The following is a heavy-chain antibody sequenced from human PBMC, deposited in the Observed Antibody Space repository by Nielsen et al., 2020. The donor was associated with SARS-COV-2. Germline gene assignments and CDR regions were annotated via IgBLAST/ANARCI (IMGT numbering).Heavy chain of an antibody. V-gene: IGHV3-30-3*01. CDR3: AREGITGTTEDYDYYLDV. CDR1: GCTFSSYA. Sequence: GGSLRLSYAASGCTFSSYAMHWVRPAPGTGLEWVAVISYDGSNKYYADSVKDRFTITRENSKNTLFLQMNSLSAEDTAVDYCAREGITGTTEDYDYYLDVWGKGTTVTVSS. J-gene: IGHJ6*03. D-gene: IGHD1-7*01. CDR2: ISYDGSNK.